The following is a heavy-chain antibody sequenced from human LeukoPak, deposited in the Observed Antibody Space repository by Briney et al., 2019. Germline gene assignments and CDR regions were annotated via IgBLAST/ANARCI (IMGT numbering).Heavy chain of an antibody. Sequence: SETLSLTCTVSGGSISSYYWSWIRQPPGKGLEWIGYIYTSGSTNYDPSLKSRVTISVDTSKNQFSLKLSSVTAADTAVYYCARPYCSSTSCYSDAFDIWGQGTMVTVSS. CDR1: GGSISSYY. CDR3: ARPYCSSTSCYSDAFDI. D-gene: IGHD2-2*02. CDR2: IYTSGST. V-gene: IGHV4-4*09. J-gene: IGHJ3*02.